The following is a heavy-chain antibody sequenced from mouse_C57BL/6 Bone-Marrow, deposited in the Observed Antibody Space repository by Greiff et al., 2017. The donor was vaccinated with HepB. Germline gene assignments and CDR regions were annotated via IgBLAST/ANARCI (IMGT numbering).Heavy chain of an antibody. Sequence: EVKVVESGGGLVQSGRSLRLSCATSGFTFSDFYMEWVRQAPGKGLEWIAASRNKANDYTTEYSASVKGRFIVSRDTSQSILYLQMNALRAEDTAIYYCARDSLWAMDYWGQGTSVTVSS. D-gene: IGHD1-1*02. CDR1: GFTFSDFY. J-gene: IGHJ4*01. V-gene: IGHV7-1*01. CDR3: ARDSLWAMDY. CDR2: SRNKANDYTT.